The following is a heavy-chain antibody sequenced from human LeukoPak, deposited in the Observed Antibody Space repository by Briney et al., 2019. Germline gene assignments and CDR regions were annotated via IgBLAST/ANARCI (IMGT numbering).Heavy chain of an antibody. Sequence: SETLSLTCTVSGGPISSYYWSWIRQPPGKGLEWIGYIYYSGSTNYNPSLKSRVTISVDTSKNPFSLKLRSVTAADTAVYYCARVTGYVIEDNFDYWGQGTLVTVSS. CDR1: GGPISSYY. CDR2: IYYSGST. J-gene: IGHJ4*02. V-gene: IGHV4-59*01. D-gene: IGHD2-15*01. CDR3: ARVTGYVIEDNFDY.